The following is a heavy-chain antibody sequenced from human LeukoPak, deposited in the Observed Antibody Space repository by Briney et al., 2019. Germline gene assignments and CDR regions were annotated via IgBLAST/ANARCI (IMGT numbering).Heavy chain of an antibody. J-gene: IGHJ5*02. CDR1: GGSFSGYY. CDR2: INHSGST. D-gene: IGHD3-9*01. CDR3: ARAGVLTGYYP. V-gene: IGHV4-34*01. Sequence: SETLSLTCAVYGGSFSGYYWSWIRQPPGKGLEWIGEINHSGSTNYNPSLKSRATISVDTSKSQFSLKLSSVTAADTAVYYCARAGVLTGYYPWGQGTLVTVSS.